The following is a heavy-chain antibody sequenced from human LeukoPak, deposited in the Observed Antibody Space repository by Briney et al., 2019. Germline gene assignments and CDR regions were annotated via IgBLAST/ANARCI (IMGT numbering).Heavy chain of an antibody. D-gene: IGHD5-18*01. J-gene: IGHJ4*02. V-gene: IGHV1-3*01. CDR2: NNAGNGNT. CDR3: ARGDTYGFSDY. CDR1: GYTFTSYA. Sequence: ASVKVSCKASGYTFTSYAMHWVRQAPGQRLERMGWNNAGNGNTKYSQKFQGRVTITRDTSASTAYMELSSLRSEDTAVYYCARGDTYGFSDYWGQGTLVTVSS.